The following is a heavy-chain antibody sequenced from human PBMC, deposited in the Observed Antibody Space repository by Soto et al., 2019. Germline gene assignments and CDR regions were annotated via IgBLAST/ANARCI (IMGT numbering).Heavy chain of an antibody. CDR1: GDSVSSNSAA. D-gene: IGHD6-13*01. CDR3: AREQLVLGTLNWFDP. Sequence: PSQTLSLPCAISGDSVSSNSAAWNWIRQSPSRGLEWLGRTYYRSKWYNDYAVSVKSRITINPDTSKNQLSLQLNSVTPEDTAVYYCAREQLVLGTLNWFDPWGQGTLVTVSS. V-gene: IGHV6-1*01. CDR2: TYYRSKWYN. J-gene: IGHJ5*02.